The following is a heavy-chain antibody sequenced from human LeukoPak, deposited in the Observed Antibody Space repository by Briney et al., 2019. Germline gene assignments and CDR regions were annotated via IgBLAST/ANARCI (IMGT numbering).Heavy chain of an antibody. CDR3: ARCEGFYYYFSGSPTYYFYMDV. Sequence: GGSLRLSCAASGFTFNTYWMSWVRQAPGKGLEWVANIKQDGSEKYYVESVKGRFFISRDNAKNSQHLQMNSLRVEDTAVYYCARCEGFYYYFSGSPTYYFYMDVWGKGTTATVSS. V-gene: IGHV3-7*01. CDR1: GFTFNTYW. CDR2: IKQDGSEK. J-gene: IGHJ6*03. D-gene: IGHD3-10*01.